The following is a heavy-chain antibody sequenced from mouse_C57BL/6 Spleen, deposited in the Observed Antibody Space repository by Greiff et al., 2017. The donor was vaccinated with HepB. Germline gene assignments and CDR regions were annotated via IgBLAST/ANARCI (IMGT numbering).Heavy chain of an antibody. CDR3: ARDLDY. V-gene: IGHV5-17*01. CDR2: ISSGSSTI. J-gene: IGHJ4*01. CDR1: GFTFSDYG. Sequence: DVQLQESGGGLVKPGGSLKLSCAASGFTFSDYGMHWVRQAPEKGLEWVAYISSGSSTIYYADTVKGRFTISRDNAKNTLFLQMTSLRSEDTAMYYCARDLDYWGQGTSVTVSS.